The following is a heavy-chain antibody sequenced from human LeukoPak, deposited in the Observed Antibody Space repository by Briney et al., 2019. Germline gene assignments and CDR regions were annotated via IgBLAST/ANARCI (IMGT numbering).Heavy chain of an antibody. V-gene: IGHV4-39*07. CDR1: GGSISSSGYY. CDR2: IYYVGST. J-gene: IGHJ5*02. CDR3: ARAVIVVAAATQRNWFDP. Sequence: SETLSLTCTVSGGSISSSGYYWGWIRQPPGKGLEWIGNIYYVGSTYYNPSLNSRVTISVDTSKNQFSLKLNSVTAADTAIYYCARAVIVVAAATQRNWFDPWGQGTLVTVSS. D-gene: IGHD2-15*01.